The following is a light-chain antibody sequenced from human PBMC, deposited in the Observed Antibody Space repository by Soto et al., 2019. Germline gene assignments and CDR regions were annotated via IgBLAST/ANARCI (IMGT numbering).Light chain of an antibody. CDR3: QQYSNWPLT. V-gene: IGKV3-15*01. J-gene: IGKJ4*01. CDR1: QSVTNSY. CDR2: GAS. Sequence: EIVLTQSPGTLSLSPRERATLSCRASQSVTNSYLAWYQQKPGQAPRLLIFGASTRAAGIPARFSGSGSGTEFTLTISSLQSEDFAVYYCQQYSNWPLTFGGGTKVDIK.